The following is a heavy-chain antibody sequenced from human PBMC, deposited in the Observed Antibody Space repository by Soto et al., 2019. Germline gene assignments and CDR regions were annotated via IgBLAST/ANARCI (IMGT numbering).Heavy chain of an antibody. Sequence: ILSCAASGFTFSSYGMHWVRQAPGKGLEWVAVISYDGSNKYYADSVKGRFTISRDNSKNTLYLQMNSLRAEDTAVYYCAKLSGSHYYYYGMDVWGQGTTVTVSS. CDR3: AKLSGSHYYYYGMDV. CDR2: ISYDGSNK. CDR1: GFTFSSYG. V-gene: IGHV3-30*18. D-gene: IGHD1-26*01. J-gene: IGHJ6*02.